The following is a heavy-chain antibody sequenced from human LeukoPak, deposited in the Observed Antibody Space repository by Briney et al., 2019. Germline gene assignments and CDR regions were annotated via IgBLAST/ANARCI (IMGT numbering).Heavy chain of an antibody. V-gene: IGHV1-2*06. Sequence: ASVKVSCKASGYTFTGYYMHWVRQAPGLGLEWMGRINPNSGGTNYAQKFQGRVTMTRDTSISTAYMELSRLRSDDTAVYCCAREYSYDLDYWGQGTLVTVSS. J-gene: IGHJ4*02. CDR3: AREYSYDLDY. CDR2: INPNSGGT. D-gene: IGHD5-18*01. CDR1: GYTFTGYY.